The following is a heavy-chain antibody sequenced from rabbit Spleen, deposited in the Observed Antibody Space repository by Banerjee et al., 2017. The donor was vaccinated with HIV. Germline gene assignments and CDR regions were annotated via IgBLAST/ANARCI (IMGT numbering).Heavy chain of an antibody. J-gene: IGHJ4*01. CDR2: IDPVFGTT. CDR3: ARSRYYDFDYSGYTYAIPNNL. CDR1: GFSFSSGYW. D-gene: IGHD6-1*01. Sequence: QEQLEQSGGDLVKPEGSLTLTCTASGFSFSSGYWICWVRQAPGKGLEWIGYIDPVFGTTYYASWVNGRFTISSNTNQNTVSLQMTSLTTADTATYFCARSRYYDFDYSGYTYAIPNNLWGPGTLVTVS. V-gene: IGHV1S45*01.